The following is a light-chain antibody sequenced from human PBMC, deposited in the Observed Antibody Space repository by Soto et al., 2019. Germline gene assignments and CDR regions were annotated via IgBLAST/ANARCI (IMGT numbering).Light chain of an antibody. CDR2: DVS. J-gene: IGLJ2*01. CDR1: SSDVGGYNY. V-gene: IGLV2-11*01. Sequence: QSVLTQPRSVSGSPGQSVTISCTGTSSDVGGYNYVSWYQRQPGKAPKLMIYDVSKRPSGVPDRFSGSKSGNTASLRISGLQAEDEADYYCCSYAGSDTYAVFGGGTKLTVL. CDR3: CSYAGSDTYAV.